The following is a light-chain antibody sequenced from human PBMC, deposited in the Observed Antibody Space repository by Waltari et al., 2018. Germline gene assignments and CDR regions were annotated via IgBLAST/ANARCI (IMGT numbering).Light chain of an antibody. Sequence: VLTQSPGTLSLSPAERATLSCRSSQRLTKNYLAWDQQKPGQAPRLLIYGASSRAAGIPDRFSGSGSGTDFALTISRLEPEDSAVYYCQQYGSSILYTFGQGTKLEIQ. CDR2: GAS. J-gene: IGKJ2*01. CDR3: QQYGSSILYT. V-gene: IGKV3-20*01. CDR1: QRLTKNY.